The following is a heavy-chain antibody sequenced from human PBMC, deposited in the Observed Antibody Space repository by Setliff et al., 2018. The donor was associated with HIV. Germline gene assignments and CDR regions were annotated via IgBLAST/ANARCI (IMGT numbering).Heavy chain of an antibody. Sequence: GGSLRLSCAASGFAFDNYCMTWVRQAPGKGLEWVSAIGGSTGSTYYADSVKGRVTISRDNSKNTLYLQMNSLRAEDTAVYYCAKTSSGWRSFDYWGQGTLVTVSS. J-gene: IGHJ4*02. V-gene: IGHV3-23*01. CDR2: IGGSTGST. D-gene: IGHD6-19*01. CDR3: AKTSSGWRSFDY. CDR1: GFAFDNYC.